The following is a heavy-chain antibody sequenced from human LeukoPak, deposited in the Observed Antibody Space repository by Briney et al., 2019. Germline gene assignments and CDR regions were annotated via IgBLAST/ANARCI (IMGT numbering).Heavy chain of an antibody. Sequence: SETLSLTCTVSGGSTSSSPYYWGWIRQPPGKGLEWIGSIFYSGSTYYNPSLNSRVTMSVDTSKNQFSLKLSSVTAADTAVYYCADIRRSNGRSSFDYWGQGTLVTASS. CDR3: ADIRRSNGRSSFDY. V-gene: IGHV4-39*01. CDR2: IFYSGST. J-gene: IGHJ4*02. CDR1: GGSTSSSPYY. D-gene: IGHD2-8*01.